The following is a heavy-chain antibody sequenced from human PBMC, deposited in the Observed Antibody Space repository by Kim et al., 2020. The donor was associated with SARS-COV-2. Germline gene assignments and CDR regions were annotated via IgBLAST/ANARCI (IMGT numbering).Heavy chain of an antibody. CDR3: ARGTKDIVVVVAAKDAFDI. Sequence: SRVTISVDTSKNQLSLKLSSVTAADTAVYYCARGTKDIVVVVAAKDAFDIWGQGTMVTVSS. J-gene: IGHJ3*02. D-gene: IGHD2-15*01. V-gene: IGHV4-34*01.